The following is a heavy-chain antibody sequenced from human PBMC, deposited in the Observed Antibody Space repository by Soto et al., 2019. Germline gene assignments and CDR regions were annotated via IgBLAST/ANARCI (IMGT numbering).Heavy chain of an antibody. V-gene: IGHV3-30-3*01. J-gene: IGHJ4*02. Sequence: QVQLVESGGGVVQPGRSLRLSCAASGFTFSSYAMHWVRQAPGKGLEWVAVISYDGSNKYYADSVKGRFTISRDNSKNPLYRQMNSLRAEDTAVYYCARENGGSYFDYWGQGTLVTVSS. D-gene: IGHD3-10*01. CDR3: ARENGGSYFDY. CDR2: ISYDGSNK. CDR1: GFTFSSYA.